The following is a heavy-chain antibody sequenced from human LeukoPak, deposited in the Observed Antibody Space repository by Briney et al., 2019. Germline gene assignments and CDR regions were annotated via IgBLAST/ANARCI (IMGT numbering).Heavy chain of an antibody. J-gene: IGHJ4*02. Sequence: SQTLSLTCTVSGGSISSGGYYWSWIRQPPGKGLEWIGYIYHSGSTYYNPSLKSRVTISVDRSKNQFSLKLSSVTAADTAVYYCARRLGVMNPFDYWGQGTLVTVSS. D-gene: IGHD3-22*01. CDR3: ARRLGVMNPFDY. CDR2: IYHSGST. V-gene: IGHV4-30-2*02. CDR1: GGSISSGGYY.